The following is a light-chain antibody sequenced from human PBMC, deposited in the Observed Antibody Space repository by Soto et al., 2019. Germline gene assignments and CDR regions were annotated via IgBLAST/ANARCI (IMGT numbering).Light chain of an antibody. Sequence: DIQMTQSPSSLSASVGDRVTVTCRASQGISSYLAWYQQKPGKVPKLLIFAASTLQPGVPSRLSGSGSGTDFTLTIRSLQPEDVATYYCQKYDSASSPTFGGGTKVEIK. J-gene: IGKJ4*01. CDR2: AAS. V-gene: IGKV1-27*01. CDR3: QKYDSASSPT. CDR1: QGISSY.